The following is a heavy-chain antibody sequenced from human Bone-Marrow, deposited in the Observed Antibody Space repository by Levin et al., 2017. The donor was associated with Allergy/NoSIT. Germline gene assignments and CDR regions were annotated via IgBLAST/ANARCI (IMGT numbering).Heavy chain of an antibody. D-gene: IGHD5-18*01. CDR1: GFTFSSFG. J-gene: IGHJ4*02. Sequence: GESLKISCAASGFTFSSFGMSWVRQAPGKGLEWVSAISGSGGNTEYADSAQGRFTISRDNSQNTLYLQMNSLRAEDTAVYYCGKYGDTAMVWFHFDYWGQGALVTVSS. V-gene: IGHV3-23*01. CDR2: ISGSGGNT. CDR3: GKYGDTAMVWFHFDY.